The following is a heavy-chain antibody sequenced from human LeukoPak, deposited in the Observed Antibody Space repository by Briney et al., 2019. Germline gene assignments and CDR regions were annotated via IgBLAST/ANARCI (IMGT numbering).Heavy chain of an antibody. D-gene: IGHD3-16*01. CDR1: GYSFTSYW. CDR3: ATTRGGNYHWDY. J-gene: IGHJ4*02. V-gene: IGHV5-51*01. CDR2: MYPLNSDI. Sequence: GESLKISGQGSGYSFTSYWIGWVRQVPGKGLEWMGIMYPLNSDIRYKPSFEGQVTMSADMSIKTAYLQWSSLKASDTAIYYCATTRGGNYHWDYWGQGTLVTVSS.